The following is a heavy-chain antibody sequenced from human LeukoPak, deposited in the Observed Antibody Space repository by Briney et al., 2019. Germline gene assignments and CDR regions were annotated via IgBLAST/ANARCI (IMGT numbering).Heavy chain of an antibody. V-gene: IGHV1-8*01. CDR3: ARGLRLRYFDWL. Sequence: ASVKVSCKASGYTFTSYDINWARQATGQGLEWMGWMNPNSGNTGYAQKFQGRVTMTRNTSISTAYMELSSLRSEDTAVYYCARGLRLRYFDWLWGQGTLVTVSS. CDR2: MNPNSGNT. CDR1: GYTFTSYD. J-gene: IGHJ4*02. D-gene: IGHD3-9*01.